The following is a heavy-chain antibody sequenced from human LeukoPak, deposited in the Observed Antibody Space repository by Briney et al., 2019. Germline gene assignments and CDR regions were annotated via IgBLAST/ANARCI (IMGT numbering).Heavy chain of an antibody. CDR3: AKGVGGSANYNYMDV. J-gene: IGHJ6*03. V-gene: IGHV3-23*01. CDR2: ISGSGTT. Sequence: GGSLRLSCAASGFTFSSYVISWVRQAPGKGLEWVSAISGSGTTYYADSVKGRFTISRDNSKNTLYLQMNSLRAEDTAMYHCAKGVGGSANYNYMDVWGKGTTVTVSS. D-gene: IGHD3-10*01. CDR1: GFTFSSYV.